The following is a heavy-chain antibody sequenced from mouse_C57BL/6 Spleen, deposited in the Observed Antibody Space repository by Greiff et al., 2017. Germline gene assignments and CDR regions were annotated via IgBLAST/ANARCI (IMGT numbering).Heavy chain of an antibody. Sequence: QVQLQQSGAELVRPGTSVKVSCKASGYAFTNYLIEWVKQRPGQGLEWIGVINPGSGGTNYNEKFKGKATLTADKSSSTAYMQLSSLTSEDSAVYFCARDGYGNSPFDDWGQGTTLTVSS. CDR3: ARDGYGNSPFDD. J-gene: IGHJ2*01. CDR2: INPGSGGT. V-gene: IGHV1-54*01. D-gene: IGHD2-10*02. CDR1: GYAFTNYL.